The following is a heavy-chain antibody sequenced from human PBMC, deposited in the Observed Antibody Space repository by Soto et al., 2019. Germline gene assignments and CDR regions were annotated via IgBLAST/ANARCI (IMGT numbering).Heavy chain of an antibody. D-gene: IGHD7-27*01. CDR1: GDSISNLDYF. V-gene: IGHV4-30-4*01. CDR2: IYKSATT. CDR3: ARGRYCLTGRCFPNWFDS. Sequence: SETLSLTCSVSGDSISNLDYFWAWIRQPPGQALEYIGFIYKSATTYYNPSFESRVAISVDTSKSQFSLNVTSVTAADTAVYFCARGRYCLTGRCFPNWFDSWGQGALVTVSS. J-gene: IGHJ5*01.